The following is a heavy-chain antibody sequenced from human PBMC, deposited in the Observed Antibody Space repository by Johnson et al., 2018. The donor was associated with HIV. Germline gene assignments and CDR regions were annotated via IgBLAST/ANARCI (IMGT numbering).Heavy chain of an antibody. D-gene: IGHD3-9*01. CDR2: IWYDGSNK. CDR3: AKPFPRWFAPLETAFDI. CDR1: GFNFSNYG. J-gene: IGHJ3*02. V-gene: IGHV3-33*06. Sequence: QVQLVESGGGVVQPGRSLRLSCAASGFNFSNYGMYWVRQAPGKGLEWVAVIWYDGSNKYYANTVKGRFIISRDNSKNTLYLQMNSLRPEDTAVYYCAKPFPRWFAPLETAFDIWGQGTMVTVSS.